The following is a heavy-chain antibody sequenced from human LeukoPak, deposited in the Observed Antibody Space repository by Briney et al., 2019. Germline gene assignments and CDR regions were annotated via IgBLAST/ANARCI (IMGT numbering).Heavy chain of an antibody. J-gene: IGHJ4*02. CDR2: INPNSGGT. Sequence: ASVKVCCKASGYTFTGYYMHWVRQAPGQGLEWMGWINPNSGGTNYAQKFQGRVTMTRDTSISTAYMELSRLRSDDTAVYYCAIPRYCSSTSCSLFDYWGQGTLVTVSS. V-gene: IGHV1-2*02. CDR3: AIPRYCSSTSCSLFDY. D-gene: IGHD2-2*01. CDR1: GYTFTGYY.